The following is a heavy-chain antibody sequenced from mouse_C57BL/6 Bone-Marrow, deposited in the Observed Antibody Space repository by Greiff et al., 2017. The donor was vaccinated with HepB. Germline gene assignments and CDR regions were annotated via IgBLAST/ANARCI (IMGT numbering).Heavy chain of an antibody. V-gene: IGHV7-3*01. CDR2: IRNKANGYTT. D-gene: IGHD2-4*01. J-gene: IGHJ1*03. CDR3: ARYDDDYDAGRGGFDV. CDR1: GFTFTDYY. Sequence: DVHLVESGGGLVQPGGSLSLSCAASGFTFTDYYMSWVRQPPGKALEWLGFIRNKANGYTTEYSASVKGRFTISRDNSQSILYLQMNALRAEDSATYYCARYDDDYDAGRGGFDVWGTGTTVTVSS.